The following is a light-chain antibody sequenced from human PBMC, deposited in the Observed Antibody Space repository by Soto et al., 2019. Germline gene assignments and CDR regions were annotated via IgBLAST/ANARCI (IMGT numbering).Light chain of an antibody. Sequence: QSVLTQPPSASGSPGQSVIISCTGTSSDVGGYNYVPWYQQHPGKAPKLMIYEVNKRPSGVPDRFSGSKSGNTASLTVSGLQAEDEADYYCSSYAGSNNFVFGTGTKVTVL. J-gene: IGLJ1*01. CDR1: SSDVGGYNY. CDR3: SSYAGSNNFV. CDR2: EVN. V-gene: IGLV2-8*01.